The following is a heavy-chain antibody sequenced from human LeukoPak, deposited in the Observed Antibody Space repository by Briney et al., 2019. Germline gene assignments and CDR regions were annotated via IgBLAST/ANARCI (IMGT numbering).Heavy chain of an antibody. CDR1: GFTVSSNY. J-gene: IGHJ5*01. D-gene: IGHD3-16*01. CDR3: ARDRRITFGGVIDS. CDR2: IYSGGST. V-gene: IGHV3-66*01. Sequence: GGSLRLSCAASGFTVSSNYMSWVRQAPGKGLEWVSVIYSGGSTYYADSVKGRFTISRDNSKNTLYLQMNSLRAEDTAVYYCARDRRITFGGVIDSWGQGTLVTVSS.